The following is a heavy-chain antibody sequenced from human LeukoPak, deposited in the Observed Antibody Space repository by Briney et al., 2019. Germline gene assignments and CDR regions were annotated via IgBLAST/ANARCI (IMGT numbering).Heavy chain of an antibody. CDR1: GFTFDDYG. D-gene: IGHD6-13*01. V-gene: IGHV3-20*04. CDR3: AREEQQLVSN. Sequence: GGSLRLSCAASGFTFDDYGMSWVRHAPGKGLEWVSGINWNGGSTGYADSVKGRFTISRDNAKNSLYLQMNSLRAEDTAVHYCAREEQQLVSNWGQGTLVTVSS. CDR2: INWNGGST. J-gene: IGHJ4*02.